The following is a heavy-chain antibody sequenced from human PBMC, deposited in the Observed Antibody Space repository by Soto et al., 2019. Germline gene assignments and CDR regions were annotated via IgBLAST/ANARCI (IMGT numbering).Heavy chain of an antibody. D-gene: IGHD5-12*01. Sequence: PGGSLRLSCAASGFTFSSYAMHWVRQAPGKGLEWVAVISYDGSNKYYADSVKGRFTISRDNSKNTLYLQMNSLRAEDTAVYYCATWARDGSIDYWGQGTLVTVSS. V-gene: IGHV3-30-3*01. J-gene: IGHJ4*02. CDR2: ISYDGSNK. CDR1: GFTFSSYA. CDR3: ATWARDGSIDY.